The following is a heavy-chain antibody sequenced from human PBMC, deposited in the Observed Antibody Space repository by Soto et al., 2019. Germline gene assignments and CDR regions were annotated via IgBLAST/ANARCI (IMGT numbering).Heavy chain of an antibody. CDR2: IYNSGST. Sequence: SETLSLTCTVSGASISSYYWSWIRQAPEKGLEWIGYIYNSGSTNYNPSLKSRVTISVDTSKNQFSLNLSSVTAADTAVYYCARRTGATGVGVGSYYAYIDVWGKGTTVPVSS. V-gene: IGHV4-59*08. D-gene: IGHD1-26*01. J-gene: IGHJ6*03. CDR3: ARRTGATGVGVGSYYAYIDV. CDR1: GASISSYY.